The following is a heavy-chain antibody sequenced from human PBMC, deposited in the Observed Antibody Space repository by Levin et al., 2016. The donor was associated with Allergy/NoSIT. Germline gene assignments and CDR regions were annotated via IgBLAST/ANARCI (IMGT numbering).Heavy chain of an antibody. D-gene: IGHD3-10*01. J-gene: IGHJ6*02. V-gene: IGHV4-61*05. CDR2: IYYSGST. CDR3: ARAYGSGAGYYYYGMDV. Sequence: WIRQPPGKGLEWIGYIYYSGSTNYNPSLKSRVTISVDKSKNQFSLKLSSVTAADTAVYYCARAYGSGAGYYYYGMDVWGQGTTVTVSS.